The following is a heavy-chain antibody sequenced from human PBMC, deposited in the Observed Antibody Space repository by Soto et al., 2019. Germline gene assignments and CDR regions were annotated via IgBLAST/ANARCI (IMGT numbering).Heavy chain of an antibody. CDR3: AKEIAAAGTCTYYYGMDF. J-gene: IGHJ6*02. V-gene: IGHV1-2*04. CDR1: GYTLTGYY. Sequence: ASVKVSCKASGYTLTGYYMHWVRQASGQGLEWMGWINPNSGGTNYAQKFQGWVTMTRDTSISTAYMELSRLRSDDTAVYYCAKEIAAAGTCTYYYGMDFWGQGTTVTVSS. D-gene: IGHD6-13*01. CDR2: INPNSGGT.